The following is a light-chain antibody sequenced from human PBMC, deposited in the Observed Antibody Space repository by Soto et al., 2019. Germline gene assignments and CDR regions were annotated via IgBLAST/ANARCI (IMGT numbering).Light chain of an antibody. CDR2: GAS. CDR3: QQYGSSPT. Sequence: EIVLTQSPGTLSLFPGERATLSCRASQSLSTRYLALYQQKPGQAPRLLIYGASSRATGIPDRFSGSGSGTDFTLTISRLEPEDFAVYYCQQYGSSPTFGQGTRLEIK. V-gene: IGKV3-20*01. CDR1: QSLSTRY. J-gene: IGKJ5*01.